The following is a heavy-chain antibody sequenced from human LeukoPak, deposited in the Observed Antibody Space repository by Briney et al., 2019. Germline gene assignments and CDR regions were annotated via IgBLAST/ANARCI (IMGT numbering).Heavy chain of an antibody. Sequence: GASVKVSCKASRYTLTSYGISWVRQAPGQGLELMGWISAYNGDANYAQKLQGRVTMTTDTSTNTAFMELRSLRSDDTAVYYCARDLTVVTPDAFDIWGQGTMVTVSS. V-gene: IGHV1-18*01. D-gene: IGHD4-23*01. CDR2: ISAYNGDA. CDR3: ARDLTVVTPDAFDI. CDR1: RYTLTSYG. J-gene: IGHJ3*02.